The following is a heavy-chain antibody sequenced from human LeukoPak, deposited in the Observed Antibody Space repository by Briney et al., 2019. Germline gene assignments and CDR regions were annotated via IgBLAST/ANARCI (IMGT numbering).Heavy chain of an antibody. D-gene: IGHD3-22*01. CDR1: EFTFSSYW. Sequence: GGYLRLSCAASEFTFSSYWMGWVRQAPGKGLEWVDNIKQDGSEKYYVYSVEGRFTISRDNAKNSLYLQMNSLRAEDTAVYYCASTDSYYYDSSGYYLDYWGQGTLVTVSS. CDR2: IKQDGSEK. J-gene: IGHJ4*02. V-gene: IGHV3-7*03. CDR3: ASTDSYYYDSSGYYLDY.